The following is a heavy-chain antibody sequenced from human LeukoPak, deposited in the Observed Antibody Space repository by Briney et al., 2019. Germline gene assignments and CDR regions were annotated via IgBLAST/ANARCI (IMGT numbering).Heavy chain of an antibody. D-gene: IGHD3-10*01. CDR2: IESDGRHK. CDR3: GEEHKVSFGDPYR. J-gene: IGHJ5*02. V-gene: IGHV3-30*02. CDR1: GFTFSHYG. Sequence: GSLRLSCAASGFTFSHYGYHWVRQVPGKGLEWVAFIESDGRHKYYPDSVKGRFTVSKDNSERTAPLQITYLRADDTAVYYGGEEHKVSFGDPYRWGRAAKVTVSS.